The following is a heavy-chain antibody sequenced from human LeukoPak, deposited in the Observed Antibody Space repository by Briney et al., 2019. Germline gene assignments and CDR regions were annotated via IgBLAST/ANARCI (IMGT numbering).Heavy chain of an antibody. CDR1: GYTLTELS. Sequence: ASVKVSCKVSGYTLTELSMHWVRQAPGKGLEWMGVFDPEDGETIYAQKFQGRVTMTEDTSTDTAYMGLRSQRSEDTAVYYCATGVNGGRDFDGTDVWGQGTTVTVSS. CDR3: ATGVNGGRDFDGTDV. V-gene: IGHV1-24*01. D-gene: IGHD3-9*01. J-gene: IGHJ6*02. CDR2: FDPEDGET.